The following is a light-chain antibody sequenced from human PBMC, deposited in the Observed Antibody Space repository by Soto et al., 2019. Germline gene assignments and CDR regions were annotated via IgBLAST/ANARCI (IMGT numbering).Light chain of an antibody. V-gene: IGKV1-9*01. CDR1: QGISNY. Sequence: DIQLTQSPSFLSASVGDRVTITCRASQGISNYLAWYQQKPGKAPKLLIHGASTLQGGVPPRFSGSGSGTEFTLTVSSLQPEDFATYYCQQLYSYPLTFGQGTPLEMK. CDR2: GAS. J-gene: IGKJ5*01. CDR3: QQLYSYPLT.